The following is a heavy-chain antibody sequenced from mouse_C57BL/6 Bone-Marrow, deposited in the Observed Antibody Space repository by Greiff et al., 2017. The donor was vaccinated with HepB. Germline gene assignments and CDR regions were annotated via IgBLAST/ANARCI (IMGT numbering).Heavy chain of an antibody. CDR2: INPYNGGT. CDR1: GYTFTDYY. CDR3: ARQYRGFAD. V-gene: IGHV1-19*01. D-gene: IGHD5-1*01. J-gene: IGHJ3*01. Sequence: VQLQQSGPVLVKPGASVKMSCKASGYTFTDYYMNWVKQSHGKSLEWIGVINPYNGGTSYNQKFKGKATLTVDKSSSTAYMELNSLTSEDSAVYYCARQYRGFADWGQGALVTVSA.